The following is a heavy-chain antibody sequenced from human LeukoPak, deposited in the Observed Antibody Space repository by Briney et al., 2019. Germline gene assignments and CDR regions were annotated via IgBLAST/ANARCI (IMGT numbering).Heavy chain of an antibody. CDR2: IYHSGST. CDR1: GYSISSGYY. V-gene: IGHV4-38-2*02. CDR3: ARDGGSGSYYKCYFDY. Sequence: SETLSLTCTVSGYSISSGYYWGWIRQPPGKGLEWIGSIYHSGSTYYNPSLKSRVTISVDTSKNQFSLKLSSVTAADTAVYYCARDGGSGSYYKCYFDYWGQGTLVTVSS. D-gene: IGHD3-10*01. J-gene: IGHJ4*02.